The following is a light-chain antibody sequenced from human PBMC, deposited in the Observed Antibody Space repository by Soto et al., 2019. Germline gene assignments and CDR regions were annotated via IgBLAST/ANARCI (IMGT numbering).Light chain of an antibody. CDR3: QQYDSCSPFT. V-gene: IGKV1-5*01. CDR1: QNIKGW. CDR2: DAS. Sequence: DTQMTQSPSTLSASVGDRVTITCRASQNIKGWLAWYQQKPGKGPKLLIYDASTLESGVPSRFSGSGAGTECTLTSNSLQPDDFGTYHCQQYDSCSPFTFGQGTKLEIK. J-gene: IGKJ2*01.